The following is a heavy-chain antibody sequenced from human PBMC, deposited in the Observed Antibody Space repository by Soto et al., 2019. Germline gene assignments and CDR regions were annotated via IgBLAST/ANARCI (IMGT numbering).Heavy chain of an antibody. Sequence: SVKVSCKASGGTFSSYAISWVRQAPGQGLEWMGGIIPIFGTANYAQKFQGRVTITADESTSTAYMELSSLRSEDTAVYYCARGTTNYDFWSGPLIYYGMDVWGQGTTVTVSS. CDR3: ARGTTNYDFWSGPLIYYGMDV. V-gene: IGHV1-69*13. J-gene: IGHJ6*02. D-gene: IGHD3-3*01. CDR1: GGTFSSYA. CDR2: IIPIFGTA.